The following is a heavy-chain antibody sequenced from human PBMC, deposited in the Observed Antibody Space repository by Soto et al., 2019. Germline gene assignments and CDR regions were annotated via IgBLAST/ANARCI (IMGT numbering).Heavy chain of an antibody. CDR1: GGSINSSSYF. CDR2: IYYSGST. V-gene: IGHV4-39*01. D-gene: IGHD6-19*01. Sequence: SETLSLTCSVSGGSINSSSYFWGWVRQPPGKGLEWIGSIYYSGSTYYNPSLRSRVTISVDTSKNQFSLKLSSVTAADTAVFYCARHYSSGSRNWFNPWGQGTLVTVSS. CDR3: ARHYSSGSRNWFNP. J-gene: IGHJ5*02.